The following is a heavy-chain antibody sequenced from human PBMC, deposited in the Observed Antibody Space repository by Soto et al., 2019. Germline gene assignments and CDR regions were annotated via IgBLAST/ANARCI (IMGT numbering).Heavy chain of an antibody. CDR2: IYYSGST. J-gene: IGHJ6*02. D-gene: IGHD2-2*01. CDR1: GGSISSGGYY. Sequence: PSETLSLTCTVSGGSISSGGYYWSWIRQHPGKGLEWIGYIYYSGSTYYNPSLKSRVTISVDTSKNQFSLKLSSVTAADTAVYYCARVLSRPMGFDTVKDVWGQGTTVTVSS. V-gene: IGHV4-31*03. CDR3: ARVLSRPMGFDTVKDV.